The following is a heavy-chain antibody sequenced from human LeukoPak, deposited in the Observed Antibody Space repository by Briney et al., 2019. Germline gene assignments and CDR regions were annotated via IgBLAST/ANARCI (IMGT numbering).Heavy chain of an antibody. CDR3: ARDKGSSSWYIVSEYFQH. CDR1: GYTFTSYG. V-gene: IGHV1-69*04. D-gene: IGHD6-13*01. J-gene: IGHJ1*01. Sequence: SVKVSCKASGYTFTSYGISWVRQAPGQRLEWMGRIIPILGIANYAQKFQGRVTITADKSTSTAYMELSSLRSEDTAVYYCARDKGSSSWYIVSEYFQHWGQGTLVTVSS. CDR2: IIPILGIA.